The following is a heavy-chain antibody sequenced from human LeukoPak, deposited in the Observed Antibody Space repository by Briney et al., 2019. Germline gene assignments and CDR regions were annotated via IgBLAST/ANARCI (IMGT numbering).Heavy chain of an antibody. V-gene: IGHV4-4*02. Sequence: SETLSLTCAVSGGSISSSNWWSWVRQPPGKGLEWIGEIYHSGSTNYNPSLKSRVTISVDTSKNQFSLKLTSVTAADTAVYYCARDPFGEGGINYWGQGTLVTVSS. CDR3: ARDPFGEGGINY. D-gene: IGHD3-10*01. CDR1: GGSISSSNW. J-gene: IGHJ4*02. CDR2: IYHSGST.